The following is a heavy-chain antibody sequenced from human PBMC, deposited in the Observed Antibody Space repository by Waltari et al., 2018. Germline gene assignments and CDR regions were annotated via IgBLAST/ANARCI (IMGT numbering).Heavy chain of an antibody. CDR1: GYTFTSHG. CDR2: IRAYDGNT. V-gene: IGHV1-18*01. Sequence: QVQLVQSGAEVNKPGSAVKFSCQASGYTFTSHGICWVREAAGQGLGWLGLIRAYDGNTNYAQKLQGRVTMTTDTSTRTAYMELRSLRSDDTAVYYCARERKGLRDYWGQGNMVTVSS. CDR3: ARERKGLRDY. J-gene: IGHJ4*02.